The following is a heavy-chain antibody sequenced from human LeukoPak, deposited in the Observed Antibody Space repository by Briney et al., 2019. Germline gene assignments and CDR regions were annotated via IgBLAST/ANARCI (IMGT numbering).Heavy chain of an antibody. CDR3: ARDWGSYDSSVAFPV. J-gene: IGHJ4*02. CDR1: GFTFSNYG. Sequence: PGRSLRLSCAESGFTFSNYGMHWVRQAPGKGLEWVAVIWYDGSNKYYADSVKGRFTISRDNSKNTLYLQMNSLRAEDTAVYYCARDWGSYDSSVAFPVWGQGTLVTVSS. D-gene: IGHD3-22*01. CDR2: IWYDGSNK. V-gene: IGHV3-33*01.